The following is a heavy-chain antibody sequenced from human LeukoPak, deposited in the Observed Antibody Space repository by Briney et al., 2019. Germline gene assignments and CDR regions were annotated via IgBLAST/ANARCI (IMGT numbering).Heavy chain of an antibody. V-gene: IGHV3-30*18. D-gene: IGHD3-10*01. J-gene: IGHJ4*02. CDR1: GFTFSTYG. Sequence: GVSLTLSCAASGFTFSTYGMHWVRQAPGKGLEWVAVISYDGSNEFYADSVKGRFTIYRDNSKNTLYLQMNSLKAEDTAVYYCAKDTRSPMVRGVIINYFDYWGQGTLVTVSS. CDR2: ISYDGSNE. CDR3: AKDTRSPMVRGVIINYFDY.